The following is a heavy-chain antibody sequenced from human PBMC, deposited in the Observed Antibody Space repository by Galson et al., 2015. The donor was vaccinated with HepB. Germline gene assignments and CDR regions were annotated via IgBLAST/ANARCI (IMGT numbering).Heavy chain of an antibody. CDR1: GFNFANYV. D-gene: IGHD6-13*01. CDR2: ISGSGGST. V-gene: IGHV3-23*01. Sequence: SLRLSCAASGFNFANYVMNWVRQAPGKGLEWVSSISGSGGSTYYRGSFKGRFTISRDNSKNTVYLQMKSLRVDDTAVYYCAKCSGSNWFVPHHFDSWGQGTLVTVSS. CDR3: AKCSGSNWFVPHHFDS. J-gene: IGHJ4*02.